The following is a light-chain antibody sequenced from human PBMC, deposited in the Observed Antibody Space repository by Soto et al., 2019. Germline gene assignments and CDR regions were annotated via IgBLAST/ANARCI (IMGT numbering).Light chain of an antibody. CDR1: HGVGNN. V-gene: IGKV3-15*01. CDR2: GAS. CDR3: QQYNNWPPWT. J-gene: IGKJ1*01. Sequence: VMTQSPTTLSVSPGERATLSCRASHGVGNNLAWYQQIPGQAPRLLIYGASTRATGVPARFSGSGSATQFTLTISSLQSEDFGFYYCQQYNNWPPWTFGQGTKVDIK.